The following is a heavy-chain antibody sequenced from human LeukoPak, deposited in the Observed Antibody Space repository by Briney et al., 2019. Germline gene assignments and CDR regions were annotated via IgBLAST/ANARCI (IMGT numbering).Heavy chain of an antibody. CDR1: GFIFSGYW. Sequence: GGSLRLSCAASGFIFSGYWMTWVRQAPGKGLEWVANINRDGSERYYVDSVKGRFTISRDNAKNSVYLQMNSLRAEDTAVYYCSRGSSWYRGGADYWGQGTLVTVPS. CDR3: SRGSSWYRGGADY. J-gene: IGHJ4*02. CDR2: INRDGSER. V-gene: IGHV3-7*01. D-gene: IGHD6-13*01.